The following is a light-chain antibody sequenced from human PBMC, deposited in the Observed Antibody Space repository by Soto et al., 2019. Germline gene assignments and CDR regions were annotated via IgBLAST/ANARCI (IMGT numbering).Light chain of an antibody. V-gene: IGKV1-12*01. CDR3: QQASSFPYT. Sequence: DIQMTQSPSSVSASVGDRVTITCRASRDINRWLAWYQQKPGKAPNLLIYTASSLQSGVPSRFSGSGSGTDFTLTITSLQPEDFATYYCQQASSFPYTLGRGTKLEIK. J-gene: IGKJ2*01. CDR2: TAS. CDR1: RDINRW.